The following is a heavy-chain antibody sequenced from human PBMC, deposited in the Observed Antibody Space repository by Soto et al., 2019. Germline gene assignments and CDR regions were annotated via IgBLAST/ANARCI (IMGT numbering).Heavy chain of an antibody. J-gene: IGHJ2*01. CDR2: IYWDDDK. D-gene: IGHD4-4*01. V-gene: IGHV2-5*02. CDR3: VHQSCNNSHSYFDL. CDR1: GFSLITSGVG. Sequence: QITVKESGPKLVKPSQTLTLTCAFSGFSLITSGVGVCWVKQPPGKGPDWLALIYWDDDKRYRPSLKSRLSITTVTSKDPVVFTMTNMDPVDTATYYCVHQSCNNSHSYFDLWGRGTLVTVSS.